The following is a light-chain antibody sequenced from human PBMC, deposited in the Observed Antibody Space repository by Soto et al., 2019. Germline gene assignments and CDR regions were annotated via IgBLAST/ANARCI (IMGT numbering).Light chain of an antibody. Sequence: QSALTQPASVSGSPGQSITISCTGTGNDVGRYNYVSWYQQHPGKVPKLIIYEVTRRPSGISSRFSGSSSGNTASLTISGLLAEDEADYYCTSYTGISTVVFGIGTKVTVL. CDR3: TSYTGISTVV. CDR2: EVT. J-gene: IGLJ1*01. CDR1: GNDVGRYNY. V-gene: IGLV2-14*01.